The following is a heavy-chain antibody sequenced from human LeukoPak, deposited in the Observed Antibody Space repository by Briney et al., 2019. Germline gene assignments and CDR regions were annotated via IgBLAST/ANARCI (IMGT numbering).Heavy chain of an antibody. D-gene: IGHD6-19*01. Sequence: AAGKVSCKASGYTFTIYGLNLVRETQGQGLGWMWWINTNTGSRTYAQGVTGRFVFSLYTSVSTAYLQISTLKAEDTAVYYCARVGEQWLTNFDYWGQGTLVTVSS. CDR2: INTNTGSR. CDR3: ARVGEQWLTNFDY. J-gene: IGHJ4*02. CDR1: GYTFTIYG. V-gene: IGHV7-4-1*02.